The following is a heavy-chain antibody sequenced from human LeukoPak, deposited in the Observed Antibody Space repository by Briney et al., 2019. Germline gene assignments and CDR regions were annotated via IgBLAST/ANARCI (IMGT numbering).Heavy chain of an antibody. CDR1: GFTFSNAW. Sequence: GGSLRLSCAASGFTFSNAWMNWVRQAPGKGLEWVGRIKSKTDGGTTDYAAPVKGRFTISRDDSKNTLYLQMNSLKTEDTAVYYCARDGDYASNGFDYWGQGTLVTVSS. D-gene: IGHD2-2*01. CDR2: IKSKTDGGTT. J-gene: IGHJ4*02. CDR3: ARDGDYASNGFDY. V-gene: IGHV3-15*07.